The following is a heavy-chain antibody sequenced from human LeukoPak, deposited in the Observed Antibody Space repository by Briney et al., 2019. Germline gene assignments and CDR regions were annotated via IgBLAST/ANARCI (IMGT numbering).Heavy chain of an antibody. D-gene: IGHD2-2*01. Sequence: GGSLRLSCAASGFTFSSYSMNWVRQAPGKGLERVSSISSSSSYIYYADSVKGRFTISRDNAKNSLYLQMNSLRAEDTAVYYCARGEYCSSTSCSPFDYWGQGTLVTVSS. CDR3: ARGEYCSSTSCSPFDY. CDR1: GFTFSSYS. J-gene: IGHJ4*02. CDR2: ISSSSSYI. V-gene: IGHV3-21*01.